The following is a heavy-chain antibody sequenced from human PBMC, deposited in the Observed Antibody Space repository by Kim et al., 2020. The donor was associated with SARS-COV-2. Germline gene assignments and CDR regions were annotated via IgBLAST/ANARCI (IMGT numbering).Heavy chain of an antibody. CDR2: IWYDGSNK. Sequence: GGSLRLSCAASGFTFSSYGMHWVRQAPGKGLEWVAVIWYDGSNKYYADSVKGRFTISRDNSKNTLYLQMNSLRAEDTAVYYCARDSPGYCSSTSCYGVYYYYGMDVWGQGTTVTVSS. CDR1: GFTFSSYG. V-gene: IGHV3-33*01. CDR3: ARDSPGYCSSTSCYGVYYYYGMDV. J-gene: IGHJ6*02. D-gene: IGHD2-2*01.